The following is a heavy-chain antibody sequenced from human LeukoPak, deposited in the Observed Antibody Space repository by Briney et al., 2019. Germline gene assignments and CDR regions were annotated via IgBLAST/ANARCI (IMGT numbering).Heavy chain of an antibody. Sequence: GGSLRLSCAASGFTISTYWMSWVRQAPGKGLEWVANIKQDGSEKYFVDSVKGRFTISRDNAKNSLYLQMNGLRAEDTAIYYCAKTSSTSCYSCVFDYWGQGTLVTVSS. CDR1: GFTISTYW. CDR2: IKQDGSEK. CDR3: AKTSSTSCYSCVFDY. D-gene: IGHD2-2*01. J-gene: IGHJ4*02. V-gene: IGHV3-7*05.